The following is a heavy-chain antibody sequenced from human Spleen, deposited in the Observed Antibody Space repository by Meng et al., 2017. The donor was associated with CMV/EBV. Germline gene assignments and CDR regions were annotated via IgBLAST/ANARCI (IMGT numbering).Heavy chain of an antibody. D-gene: IGHD1-26*01. V-gene: IGHV3-7*01. CDR2: IHQGGSEK. J-gene: IGHJ2*01. Sequence: GESLKISCAASGFTFRTYWMSWVRQAPGKGLEWVANIHQGGSEKNYVDSVKGRFTISRDNAENSLFLQTSGLRAEDTAVYYCARLYSGSYRRYWFFDLWGRGTLVTVSS. CDR3: ARLYSGSYRRYWFFDL. CDR1: GFTFRTYW.